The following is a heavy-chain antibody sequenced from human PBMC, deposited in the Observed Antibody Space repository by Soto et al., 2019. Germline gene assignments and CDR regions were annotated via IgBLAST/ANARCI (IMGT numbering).Heavy chain of an antibody. V-gene: IGHV4-31*03. D-gene: IGHD3-9*01. J-gene: IGHJ5*02. Sequence: QVQLQESGPGLVKPSQTLSLTCTVSGGSISSGGYYWSWIRQHPGKGLEWIGYIYYSGSTYYNPSIQIRVTISVDTSKNQFSLKLSSVTAADTAVYYCARDRPTYDILTCYNYIWFDPWGQGTLVTVSS. CDR3: ARDRPTYDILTCYNYIWFDP. CDR2: IYYSGST. CDR1: GGSISSGGYY.